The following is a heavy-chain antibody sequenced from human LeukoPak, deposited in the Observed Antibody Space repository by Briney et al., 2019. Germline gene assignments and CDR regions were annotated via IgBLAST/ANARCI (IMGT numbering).Heavy chain of an antibody. J-gene: IGHJ4*02. V-gene: IGHV4-59*12. D-gene: IGHD2-15*01. CDR1: GGSISSYY. CDR2: IYHGGNT. CDR3: ARTYCSGGSCTHFDY. Sequence: SETLSLTCTVSGGSISSYYWSWIRQPPGKGLEWIGEIYHGGNTNYNPSLKSRVAISVDKSKNQFSLKLSSVTAADTAVYYCARTYCSGGSCTHFDYWGQGTLVIASS.